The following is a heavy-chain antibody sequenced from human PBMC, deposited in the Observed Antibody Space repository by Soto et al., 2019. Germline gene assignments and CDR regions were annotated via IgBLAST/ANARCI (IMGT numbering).Heavy chain of an antibody. CDR1: GVTFSSYA. D-gene: IGHD2-15*01. V-gene: IGHV1-69*13. Sequence: SVKVSCKASGVTFSSYAISWVRQAPGQGLEWMGGIIPIFGTANYAQKFQGRVTITADESTSTAYMELSSLRSEDTAVYYCAGDRAYCSGGSCYYTDGFDYWGQGTLVTVSS. CDR3: AGDRAYCSGGSCYYTDGFDY. J-gene: IGHJ4*02. CDR2: IIPIFGTA.